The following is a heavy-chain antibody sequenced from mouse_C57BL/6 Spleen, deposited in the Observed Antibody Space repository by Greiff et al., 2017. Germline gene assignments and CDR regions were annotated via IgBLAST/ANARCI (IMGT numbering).Heavy chain of an antibody. CDR2: INPSDGST. Sequence: VQLKQSDAELVKPGASVKISCKASGYTFTDHTIHWVKQRPEKGLEWIGYINPSDGSTKYKEKLKGKATLAADKSTSTVYMQLSSLTSEDTAVYFCARSGWLLDFDYWGQGTTLTVSA. J-gene: IGHJ2*01. CDR1: GYTFTDHT. V-gene: IGHV1-78*01. CDR3: ARSGWLLDFDY. D-gene: IGHD2-3*01.